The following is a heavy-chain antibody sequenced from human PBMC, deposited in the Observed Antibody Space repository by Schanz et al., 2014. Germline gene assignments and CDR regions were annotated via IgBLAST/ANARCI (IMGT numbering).Heavy chain of an antibody. V-gene: IGHV3-23*04. CDR3: AKEVSKGYDYVWGSYRPIGSYGMDV. D-gene: IGHD3-16*02. Sequence: EVHLVESGGGLVQPGGSLRLSCAASGFNFITFAMSWVRQAPGKGPEWVSAIGGDASRTYYADSVKGRFTISRDNSKNTLYLQMNSLRAEDTAVYYCAKEVSKGYDYVWGSYRPIGSYGMDVWGQGTTVTVSS. CDR2: IGGDASRT. J-gene: IGHJ6*02. CDR1: GFNFITFA.